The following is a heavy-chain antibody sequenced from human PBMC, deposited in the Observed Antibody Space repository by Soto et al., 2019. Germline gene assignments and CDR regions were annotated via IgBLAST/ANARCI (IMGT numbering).Heavy chain of an antibody. CDR1: GYTLSSYA. V-gene: IGHV3-30-3*01. Sequence: QVQLVESGGGVVQPGRSLRLSCAASGYTLSSYAMHWVRQAPGKGLEWVAVISYDGSNKYYADSVKGRFTISRDNSKNTLYLQMNSLRAEDTAVYYCATPPLAAAGFDYWGQGTLVTVSS. CDR2: ISYDGSNK. CDR3: ATPPLAAAGFDY. D-gene: IGHD6-13*01. J-gene: IGHJ4*02.